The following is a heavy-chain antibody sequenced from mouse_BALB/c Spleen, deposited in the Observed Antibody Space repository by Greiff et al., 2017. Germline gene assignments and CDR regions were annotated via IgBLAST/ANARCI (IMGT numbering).Heavy chain of an antibody. Sequence: EVKLMESGPGLVKPSQSLSLTCTVTGYSITSDYAWNWIRQFPGNKLEWVGYISYSGSTSYNPSLKSRISITRDTSKNQFFLQLNSVTTEDTATYYWANYGNYAMDYGVQGTAVTVSS. CDR1: GYSITSDYA. CDR2: ISYSGST. V-gene: IGHV3-2*02. CDR3: ANYGNYAMDY. J-gene: IGHJ4*01. D-gene: IGHD2-1*01.